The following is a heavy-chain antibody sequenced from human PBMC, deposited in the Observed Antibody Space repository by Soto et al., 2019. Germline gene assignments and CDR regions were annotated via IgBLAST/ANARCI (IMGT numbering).Heavy chain of an antibody. J-gene: IGHJ4*02. CDR3: ARDSFDYYDSSGYLDY. D-gene: IGHD3-22*01. V-gene: IGHV4-30-4*01. Sequence: SETLSLTCTVSGGSISSGDYYWSWIRQPPGKGLEWIGYIYYSGSTYYNPSLKSRVTISVDTSKNQFSLKLSSVTAADTAVYYCARDSFDYYDSSGYLDYWGQGTLVTVSS. CDR1: GGSISSGDYY. CDR2: IYYSGST.